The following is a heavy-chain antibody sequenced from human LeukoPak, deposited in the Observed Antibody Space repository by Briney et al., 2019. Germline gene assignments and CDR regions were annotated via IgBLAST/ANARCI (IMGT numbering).Heavy chain of an antibody. Sequence: GESLSLSCAASGFTFSRYWIHWVRQAPGKGLEWVSRINPDGSTTTYADSVKGRFTISRDNAKNTVYLQMNSLRAEDTALYHCVRVLSGSWDWFDPWGQGTLVTVSS. CDR2: INPDGSTT. J-gene: IGHJ5*02. V-gene: IGHV3-74*01. CDR1: GFTFSRYW. CDR3: VRVLSGSWDWFDP. D-gene: IGHD3-22*01.